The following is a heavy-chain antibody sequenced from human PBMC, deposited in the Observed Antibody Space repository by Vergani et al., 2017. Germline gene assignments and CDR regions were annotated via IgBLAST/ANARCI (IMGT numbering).Heavy chain of an antibody. V-gene: IGHV3-30-3*01. CDR3: AREYSSVPRYYYYYMDV. J-gene: IGHJ6*03. CDR2: ISYDGSNK. D-gene: IGHD6-19*01. CDR1: GFTFSSYA. Sequence: QVQLVESGGGVVQPGRSLRLSCAASGFTFSSYAMHWVRQAPGKGLEWVAVISYDGSNKYYADSVKGRFTISRDNSKNTLYLQMNSLRAEDTAVYYCAREYSSVPRYYYYYMDVWGKGTTVTVSS.